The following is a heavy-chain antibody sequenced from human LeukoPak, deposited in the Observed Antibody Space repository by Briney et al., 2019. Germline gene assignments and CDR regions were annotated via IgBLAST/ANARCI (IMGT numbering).Heavy chain of an antibody. V-gene: IGHV3-30-3*01. CDR2: ISYDGSNK. CDR3: ARVNYYTFGY. CDR1: GFTFSSYA. J-gene: IGHJ4*02. Sequence: PGGSLRLSCAASGFTFSSYAMHWVRQAPGKGLEWVAVISYDGSNKYYADSVKGRFTISRDNSKNTLYLQMNSLRAEDTAVYYCARVNYYTFGYWGQGTLVTVSS. D-gene: IGHD1-26*01.